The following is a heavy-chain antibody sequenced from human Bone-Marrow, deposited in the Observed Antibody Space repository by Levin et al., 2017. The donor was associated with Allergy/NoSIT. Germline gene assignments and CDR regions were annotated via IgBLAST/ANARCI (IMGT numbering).Heavy chain of an antibody. J-gene: IGHJ2*01. Sequence: GGSLRLSCAVFGLSVTSSSMSLVRHTPGKGLEWVSSKDISGTTHYADSVRGRFTIARDPSKNKVFLQMNNLRPEDTAVYYCAKSPAARTSYFGLWGRGTLVTVSS. V-gene: IGHV3-53*01. CDR1: GLSVTSSS. CDR2: KDISGTT. CDR3: AKSPAARTSYFGL. D-gene: IGHD6-6*01.